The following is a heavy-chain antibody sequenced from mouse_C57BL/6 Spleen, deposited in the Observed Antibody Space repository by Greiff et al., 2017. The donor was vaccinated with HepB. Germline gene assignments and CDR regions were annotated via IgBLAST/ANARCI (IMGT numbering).Heavy chain of an antibody. CDR2: INYDGSST. Sequence: EVKLMESEGGLVQPGSSMKLSCTASGFTFSDYYMAWVRQVPEKGLEWVANINYDGSSTYYLDSLKSRFIISRDNAKNILYLQMSSLKSEDTATYYCARVGGYWYFDVWGTGTTVTVSS. D-gene: IGHD1-1*02. CDR1: GFTFSDYY. CDR3: ARVGGYWYFDV. J-gene: IGHJ1*03. V-gene: IGHV5-16*01.